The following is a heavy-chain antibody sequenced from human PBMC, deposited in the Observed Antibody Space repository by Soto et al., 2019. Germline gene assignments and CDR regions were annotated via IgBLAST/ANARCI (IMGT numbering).Heavy chain of an antibody. CDR1: GYSFTSYW. V-gene: IGHV5-51*01. CDR2: IYPGDSDT. D-gene: IGHD2-21*02. CDR3: ARQGLSVYCGGDCYLKPSF. J-gene: IGHJ4*02. Sequence: PGESLKISCKGSGYSFTSYWIGWVRQMPGKGLEWMGIIYPGDSDTRYSPSFQGQVTISADKSISTAYLQWSSLKASDTAMYYCARQGLSVYCGGDCYLKPSFWGQGTLVPVSS.